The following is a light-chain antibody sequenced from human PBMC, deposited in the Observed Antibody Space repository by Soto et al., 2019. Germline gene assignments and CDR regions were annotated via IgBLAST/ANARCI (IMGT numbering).Light chain of an antibody. CDR1: SSDIGGFPY. Sequence: QSALTQPASLSGSPGQSITISCTGTSSDIGGFPYVSWYQQVPGKAPKLMISAVTQRPSGVPDRFSGSKSGNTASLTISGLQADDEADYFCCSYTASDLWVFGGGTKLTVL. CDR2: AVT. J-gene: IGLJ3*02. CDR3: CSYTASDLWV. V-gene: IGLV2-14*03.